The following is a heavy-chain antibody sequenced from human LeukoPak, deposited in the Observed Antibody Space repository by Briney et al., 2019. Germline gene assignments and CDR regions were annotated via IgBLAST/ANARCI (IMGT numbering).Heavy chain of an antibody. D-gene: IGHD6-19*01. J-gene: IGHJ4*02. CDR3: ARGGSGWYFNTDY. Sequence: ASVKVSCKASGYTFTGYYMHWVRQAPGQGLEWMGWINPNSGGTNYARKFQGRATMTRDTSISTAYMELSRLRSDDTAVYYCARGGSGWYFNTDYWGQGTLVTVSS. CDR2: INPNSGGT. V-gene: IGHV1-2*02. CDR1: GYTFTGYY.